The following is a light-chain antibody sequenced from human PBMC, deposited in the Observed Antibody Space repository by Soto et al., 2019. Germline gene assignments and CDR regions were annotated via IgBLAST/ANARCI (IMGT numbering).Light chain of an antibody. Sequence: DIKMSQSAATLSATVGDRVTITCRASQSISSWLAWYQQKPGKAPKVLIYDASSLESGVPSRFSGSGSGTEFSLTISSLQPDDFATYYCQQYNHFWPFGQGTKVDIK. J-gene: IGKJ1*01. V-gene: IGKV1-5*01. CDR3: QQYNHFWP. CDR2: DAS. CDR1: QSISSW.